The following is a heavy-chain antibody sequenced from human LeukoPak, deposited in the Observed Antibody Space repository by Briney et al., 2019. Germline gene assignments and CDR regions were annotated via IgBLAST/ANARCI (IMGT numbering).Heavy chain of an antibody. J-gene: IGHJ4*02. CDR1: DGSISSGGYY. CDR3: ARGVRWLQLSYFDY. V-gene: IGHV4-31*03. Sequence: SQTLSLTCTVSDGSISSGGYYWSWIRQHPGKGLEWIGYIYYSGSTYYNPSLKSRLTISVDTSKNQFSLKLSSVTAADTAVYYCARGVRWLQLSYFDYWGQGTLVTVSS. CDR2: IYYSGST. D-gene: IGHD5-24*01.